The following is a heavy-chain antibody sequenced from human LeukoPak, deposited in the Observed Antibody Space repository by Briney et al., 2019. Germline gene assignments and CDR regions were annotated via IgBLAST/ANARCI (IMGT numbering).Heavy chain of an antibody. Sequence: GGSLRLSCAASGFTLSSYEMNWVRQAPGKGLEWVSYISSSGSTIYYADSVKGRFTISRDNAKNSLYLQMNSLRAEDTAVCYCARDEAVAGSGAFDIWGQGTMVTVSS. CDR1: GFTLSSYE. CDR3: ARDEAVAGSGAFDI. CDR2: ISSSGSTI. D-gene: IGHD6-19*01. J-gene: IGHJ3*02. V-gene: IGHV3-48*03.